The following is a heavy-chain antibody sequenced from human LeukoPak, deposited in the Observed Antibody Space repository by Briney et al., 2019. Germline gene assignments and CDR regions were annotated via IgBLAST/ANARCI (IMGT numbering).Heavy chain of an antibody. CDR3: ARATLGYCSSTSCYYPVNWFDP. Sequence: GASVKVSCKASGYTFTGYYMHWVRQAPGQGLEGMGWINPNSGVTNYAQKFQGRVTMTRETSISTAYMELSRRRSDDPAVYYCARATLGYCSSTSCYYPVNWFDPWGQGTLVTVSS. CDR2: INPNSGVT. V-gene: IGHV1-2*02. J-gene: IGHJ5*02. CDR1: GYTFTGYY. D-gene: IGHD2-2*01.